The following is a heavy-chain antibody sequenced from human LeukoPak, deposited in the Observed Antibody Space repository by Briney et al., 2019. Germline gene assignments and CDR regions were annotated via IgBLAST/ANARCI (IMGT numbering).Heavy chain of an antibody. CDR1: GGSISSYY. CDR2: IYTSGST. D-gene: IGHD3-10*01. Sequence: SETLSLTCTVSGGSISSYYWSWIRQPAGKGLEWIGRIYTSGSTNYNPSLKSRVTMSVDTSKNQFSLKLSSVTAADTAVYYCARGTALLWFGESSYYFDYWGQGTLVTVSS. J-gene: IGHJ4*02. V-gene: IGHV4-4*07. CDR3: ARGTALLWFGESSYYFDY.